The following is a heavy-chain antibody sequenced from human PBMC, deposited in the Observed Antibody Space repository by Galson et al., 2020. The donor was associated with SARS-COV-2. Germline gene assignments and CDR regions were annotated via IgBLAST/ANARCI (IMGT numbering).Heavy chain of an antibody. D-gene: IGHD5-12*01. Sequence: SQTLSLTCTVSSGYLDSTSYYWGWIRQPPGKVLEWIGSIYFNGRSFYNPSVESRVTFSIDTSKNQFSLRLTSVTAADTAVYYCARKSSTYEYWGQGILVAVSS. CDR3: ARKSSTYEY. J-gene: IGHJ4*02. V-gene: IGHV4-39*07. CDR2: IYFNGRS. CDR1: SGYLDSTSYY.